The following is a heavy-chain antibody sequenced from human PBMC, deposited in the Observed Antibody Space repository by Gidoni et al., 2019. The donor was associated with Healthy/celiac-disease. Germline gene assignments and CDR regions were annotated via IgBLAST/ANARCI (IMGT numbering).Heavy chain of an antibody. CDR3: AKVRPVVVAASDFDY. V-gene: IGHV3-23*01. J-gene: IGHJ4*02. D-gene: IGHD2-15*01. CDR2: IRGSGGST. CDR1: GFTFSSYA. Sequence: EVQLLESGGGLVQPGGSLRPSCAASGFTFSSYAMSWVRQAPGKGLEWVSAIRGSGGSTYYADSVKGRFTISRDNSKNTLYLQMNSLRAEDTAVYYCAKVRPVVVAASDFDYWGQGTLVTVSS.